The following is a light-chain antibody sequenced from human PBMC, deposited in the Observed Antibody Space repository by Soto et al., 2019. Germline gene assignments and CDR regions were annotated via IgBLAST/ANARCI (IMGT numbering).Light chain of an antibody. V-gene: IGKV1-5*01. CDR2: DAS. CDR1: HSISSW. CDR3: QQYNTYPWT. J-gene: IGKJ1*01. Sequence: DIQMTQSPATLSASVGDRVTITCRASHSISSWLAWYQQKPGKVPKLLIDDASSLESGVPSRFSGSGSGTEFTLTISSLQPDDFATYYCQQYNTYPWTFGQGTTVEIK.